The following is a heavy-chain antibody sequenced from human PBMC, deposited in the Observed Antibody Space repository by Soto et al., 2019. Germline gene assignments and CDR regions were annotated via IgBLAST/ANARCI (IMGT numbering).Heavy chain of an antibody. Sequence: QVQLVESGGGVVQPGRSLRLSCAASGFTFSNYGMHWVRQAPGKGLEWVAVISYHGSDKYYADSVKGRFTISRDNSKNTLYLQMDSLRAEDTAVYYCAKDHLATTLTTVGYWGQGTLVTVSS. D-gene: IGHD4-17*01. CDR2: ISYHGSDK. CDR1: GFTFSNYG. CDR3: AKDHLATTLTTVGY. V-gene: IGHV3-30*18. J-gene: IGHJ4*02.